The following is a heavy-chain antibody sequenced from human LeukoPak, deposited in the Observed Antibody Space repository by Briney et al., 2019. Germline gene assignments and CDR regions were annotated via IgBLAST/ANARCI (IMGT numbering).Heavy chain of an antibody. CDR1: GGTFSSYA. CDR2: IIPIFGTA. J-gene: IGHJ4*02. CDR3: ARESGYYDSSGYLDY. Sequence: GASVKVSCKASGGTFSSYAISWVRQAPGQGLEWMGRIIPIFGTANYAQKFQGRVTITTDESTSTAYMELSSLRSEDTAVYYCARESGYYDSSGYLDYWGQGTLVTVSS. V-gene: IGHV1-69*05. D-gene: IGHD3-22*01.